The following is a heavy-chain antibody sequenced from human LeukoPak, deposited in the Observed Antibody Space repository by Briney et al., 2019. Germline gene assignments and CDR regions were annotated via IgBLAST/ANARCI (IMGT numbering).Heavy chain of an antibody. J-gene: IGHJ3*02. D-gene: IGHD7-27*01. CDR1: GFXFSSYG. CDR3: AKELLVGTAFDI. Sequence: GGSLRLSCAASGFXFSSYGIHWVRQAPGKGLEWVAVILNDGRRKYYADSVKGRFTISRDNSKNTLYLQMNSLRAEDMAVYYCAKELLVGTAFDIWGQGTMVTVSS. CDR2: ILNDGRRK. V-gene: IGHV3-30*18.